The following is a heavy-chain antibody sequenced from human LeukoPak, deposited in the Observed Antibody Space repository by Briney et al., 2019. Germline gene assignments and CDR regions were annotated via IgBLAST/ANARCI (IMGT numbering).Heavy chain of an antibody. CDR3: ATVYCSSTSCYLLDY. J-gene: IGHJ4*02. CDR1: GYTLTELS. V-gene: IGHV1-24*01. D-gene: IGHD2-2*01. CDR2: FDPEDGET. Sequence: GASVKVSCKVSGYTLTELSMHWVRQAPGKGLEWMGGFDPEDGETIYAQKFQGRVTMTEDTSTDTAYMELSSLRSEDTAVYYCATVYCSSTSCYLLDYWGQGTLVTVSS.